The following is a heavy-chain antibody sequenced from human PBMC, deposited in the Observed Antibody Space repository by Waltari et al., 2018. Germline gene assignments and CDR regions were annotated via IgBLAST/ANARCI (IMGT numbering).Heavy chain of an antibody. Sequence: QVQLQESGPGLVKPSQTLSLTCPVSGGSISSGGSYWNWIRQHPGKGLEWIGYIYYSGSTYYNPSLKSLVTISVDTSKNQFSLKLSSVTAADTAVYYGARGDAGDYYGMDVWGQGTTVTVSS. CDR2: IYYSGST. CDR1: GGSISSGGSY. CDR3: ARGDAGDYYGMDV. V-gene: IGHV4-31*01. J-gene: IGHJ6*02. D-gene: IGHD7-27*01.